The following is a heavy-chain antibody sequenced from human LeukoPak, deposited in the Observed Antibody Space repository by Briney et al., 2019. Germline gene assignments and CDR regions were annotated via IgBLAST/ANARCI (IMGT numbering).Heavy chain of an antibody. CDR2: INPSGGST. V-gene: IGHV1-46*01. CDR3: ARTGAGATGIALAGTADRRPAWYAFDI. CDR1: GYTFTGYY. D-gene: IGHD6-19*01. Sequence: ASVKVSCKASGYTFTGYYIHWVRQAPGQGLEWMGIINPSGGSTSYAQKFQGRVTMTRDTSTSTVYMELSSLRSEDTAVYYCARTGAGATGIALAGTADRRPAWYAFDIGGQATMVTVSS. J-gene: IGHJ3*02.